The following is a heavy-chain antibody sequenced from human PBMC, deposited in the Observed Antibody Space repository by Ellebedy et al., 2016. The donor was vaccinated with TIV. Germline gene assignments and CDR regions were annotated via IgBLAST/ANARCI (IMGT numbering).Heavy chain of an antibody. CDR2: INPNSGGT. J-gene: IGHJ3*02. CDR1: GYTFTGYY. CDR3: ARDFADHDAFDI. V-gene: IGHV1-2*02. Sequence: ASVKVSXKASGYTFTGYYMHWVRQAPGQGLEWMGWINPNSGGTNYAQKFQGRVTMTRDTSISTAYMELSRLRSDDTAVYYCARDFADHDAFDIWGQGTMVTVSS.